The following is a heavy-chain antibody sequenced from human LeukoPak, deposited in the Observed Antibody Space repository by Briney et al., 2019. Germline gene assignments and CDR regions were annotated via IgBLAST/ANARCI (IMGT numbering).Heavy chain of an antibody. J-gene: IGHJ3*02. CDR2: IYPGDSDT. Sequence: GESLKISCKGSGYSFTSYWVGWVRQMPGKGLEWMGIIYPGDSDTRYSPSFQGQVTIPADKSISTAYLQWSSLKASDTAMYYCARRITIFGVVTLDAFDIWGQGTMVTVSS. CDR1: GYSFTSYW. CDR3: ARRITIFGVVTLDAFDI. V-gene: IGHV5-51*01. D-gene: IGHD3-3*01.